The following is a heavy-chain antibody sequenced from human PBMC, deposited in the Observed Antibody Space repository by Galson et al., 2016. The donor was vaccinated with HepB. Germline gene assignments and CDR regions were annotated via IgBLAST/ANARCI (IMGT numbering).Heavy chain of an antibody. D-gene: IGHD3-10*01. CDR1: GGSISTCY. Sequence: SETLSLTCTVSGGSISTCYWSWVRQPPGKGLEWIGYIDHSGNANYNPSLKSRVTVSIDTAKNQISLSLSSVTAADAAVYYCARDPWFAFGSDAFDIWGQGTMVTVSS. CDR2: IDHSGNA. CDR3: ARDPWFAFGSDAFDI. V-gene: IGHV4-59*01. J-gene: IGHJ3*02.